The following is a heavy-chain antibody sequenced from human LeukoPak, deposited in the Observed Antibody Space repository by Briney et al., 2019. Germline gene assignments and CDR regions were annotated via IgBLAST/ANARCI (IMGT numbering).Heavy chain of an antibody. Sequence: SETLSLTCTVSGGSISSYYWSWIRQPAGKGPEWIGRIYTSGSTYYNPSLKSRVTISVDTSKNQFSLKLSSVTAADTAVYYCARVYDTSGYYPFAYWGQGILVTVSS. CDR3: ARVYDTSGYYPFAY. CDR1: GGSISSYY. J-gene: IGHJ4*02. CDR2: IYTSGST. D-gene: IGHD3-22*01. V-gene: IGHV4-4*07.